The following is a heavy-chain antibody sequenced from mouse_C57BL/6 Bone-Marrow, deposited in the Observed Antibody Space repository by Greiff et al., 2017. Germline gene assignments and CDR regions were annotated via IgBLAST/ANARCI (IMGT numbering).Heavy chain of an antibody. J-gene: IGHJ4*01. CDR2: IHPYNGGT. D-gene: IGHD2-4*01. CDR3: SRSSYYDYAMDY. Sequence: EVQLQQSGPVLVKPGASVKMSCKASGYTFTDYYMNWVKQSHGKSLEWIGVIHPYNGGTSYNQKFKGKATLTVDKSSSTAYMELNSLTSEDSAVYYWSRSSYYDYAMDYWGQGTSVTVSS. CDR1: GYTFTDYY. V-gene: IGHV1-19*01.